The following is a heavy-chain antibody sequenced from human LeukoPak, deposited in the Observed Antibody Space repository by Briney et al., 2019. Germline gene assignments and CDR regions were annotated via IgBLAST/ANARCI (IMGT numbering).Heavy chain of an antibody. V-gene: IGHV4-39*01. D-gene: IGHD3-16*01. Sequence: SETLSLTCTISGSSITSVSHYWGWIRQPPGKGLEWIGDIYYTGSTYYSPSLRSRVTMSVHTSENQFSLRLNSVTAVDTAVYYCARRWGNIVGVTYEYWGQGTHVTVSS. CDR2: IYYTGST. J-gene: IGHJ4*02. CDR3: ARRWGNIVGVTYEY. CDR1: GSSITSVSHY.